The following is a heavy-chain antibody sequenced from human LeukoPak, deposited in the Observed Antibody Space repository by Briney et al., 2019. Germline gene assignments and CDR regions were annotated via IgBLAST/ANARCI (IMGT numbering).Heavy chain of an antibody. CDR3: ARDLSRFTSVDRLYDY. CDR1: AFTFSSYS. CDR2: ISSSSSTI. D-gene: IGHD2/OR15-2a*01. J-gene: IGHJ4*02. V-gene: IGHV3-48*01. Sequence: PGGSLRFSCAASAFTFSSYSMKWVRQAPGQGLVWGSYISSSSSTIYYADSVKGRFTISRDNAKNSLYLQMNSLRAEDTAVYYCARDLSRFTSVDRLYDYWGQGTLVTVSS.